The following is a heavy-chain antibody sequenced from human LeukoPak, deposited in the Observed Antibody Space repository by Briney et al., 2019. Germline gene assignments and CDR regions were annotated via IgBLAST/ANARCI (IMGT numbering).Heavy chain of an antibody. J-gene: IGHJ4*02. Sequence: GGSVTLFRAPSGFTFSDYYMSWTRHAPGKGLEWVSYISSTDTNIYYAPSVTGQFTITRDNATHSLYLQITSLRAEDTALHFCAREWQDGKYSGNFFDYWGQGTLVTVSS. V-gene: IGHV3-11*01. CDR2: ISSTDTNI. CDR3: AREWQDGKYSGNFFDY. D-gene: IGHD4-23*01. CDR1: GFTFSDYY.